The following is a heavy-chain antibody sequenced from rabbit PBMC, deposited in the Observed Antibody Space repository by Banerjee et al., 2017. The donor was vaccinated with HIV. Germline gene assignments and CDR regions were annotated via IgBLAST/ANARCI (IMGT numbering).Heavy chain of an antibody. CDR3: ARRPAGYAYAMNL. J-gene: IGHJ4*01. V-gene: IGHV1S45*01. D-gene: IGHD6-1*01. CDR2: IYNGDGST. CDR1: GFSFSSGR. Sequence: QQQLEESEGDLVKPEGSLTLTGTASGFSFSSGRMCWVRQAPGKRPEWIAWIYNGDGSTYYASWAKGRFTISKTSSTTVDLRMTSLTAADTATYFCARRPAGYAYAMNLWGPGTLVTVS.